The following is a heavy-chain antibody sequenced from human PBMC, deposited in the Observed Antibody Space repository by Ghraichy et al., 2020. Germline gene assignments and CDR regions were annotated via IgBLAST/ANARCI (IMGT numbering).Heavy chain of an antibody. CDR1: GGSVSSGSYY. V-gene: IGHV4-61*01. J-gene: IGHJ4*02. CDR3: ARSGENGYNSNFDY. D-gene: IGHD5-24*01. CDR2: IYYSGST. Sequence: SETLSLTCTVSGGSVSSGSYYWSWIRQPPGKGLEWIGYIYYSGSTNYNPSLKSRVTISVDTSKNQFSLKLSSVTAADTAVYYCARSGENGYNSNFDYWGQGTLVTVSS.